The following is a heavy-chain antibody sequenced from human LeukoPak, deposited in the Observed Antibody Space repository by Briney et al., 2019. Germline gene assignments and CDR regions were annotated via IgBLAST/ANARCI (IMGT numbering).Heavy chain of an antibody. V-gene: IGHV3-30*04. CDR3: ARDSRRYCSSTSCYYFDY. J-gene: IGHJ4*02. Sequence: GSLRLSCAASGFTFSSYAMHWVRQAPGKGLEWVAVISYDGSNKYYADSVKGPFTISRDNSKNTLYLQMNSLRAEDTAVYYCARDSRRYCSSTSCYYFDYWGQGTLVTVSS. CDR1: GFTFSSYA. D-gene: IGHD2-2*01. CDR2: ISYDGSNK.